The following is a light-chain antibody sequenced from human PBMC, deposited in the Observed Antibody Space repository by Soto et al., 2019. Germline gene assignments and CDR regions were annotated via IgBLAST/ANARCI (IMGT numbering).Light chain of an antibody. CDR2: AAS. J-gene: IGKJ2*01. CDR3: QQYGGSPYT. V-gene: IGKV3-20*01. CDR1: QNIRSNH. Sequence: EIVLTQSPGTLSLSPGERATLSCRASQNIRSNHLAWYQQRPGQAPRLLIFAASGRPTAIPDRFSGSGSGSDFTLSSSRLEPEDFAMYYCQQYGGSPYTFGQGTKLEIK.